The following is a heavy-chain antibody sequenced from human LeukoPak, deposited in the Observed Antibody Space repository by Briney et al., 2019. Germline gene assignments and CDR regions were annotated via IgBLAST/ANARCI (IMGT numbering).Heavy chain of an antibody. CDR1: GGSISSSSYY. J-gene: IGHJ5*02. D-gene: IGHD2-8*01. V-gene: IGHV4-39*01. Sequence: PSETLSLTCTVSGGSISSSSYYWGWIRQPPGKGLEWIGSIYYSGSTYYNPSLKSRVTISVDTSKNQFSLKLSSVTAADTAVYYCASIVLMVYAMRWFDPWGQGTLVTVSS. CDR2: IYYSGST. CDR3: ASIVLMVYAMRWFDP.